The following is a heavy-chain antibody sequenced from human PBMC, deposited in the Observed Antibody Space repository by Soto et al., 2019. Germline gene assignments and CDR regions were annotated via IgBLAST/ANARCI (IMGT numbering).Heavy chain of an antibody. CDR2: VSGDGGST. D-gene: IGHD3-10*01. CDR1: GFTFSNYA. V-gene: IGHV3-23*01. Sequence: PGGSLRLSCAASGFTFSNYAMSWVRQAPGKGLEWVSAVSGDGGSTYHADSVKGHFTISRDNSKNTLYLQMNSLRAEDTAVYYCAKDGPPPGVSSLVRGVIITSPFGTFDYWGQGTLVTVSS. CDR3: AKDGPPPGVSSLVRGVIITSPFGTFDY. J-gene: IGHJ4*02.